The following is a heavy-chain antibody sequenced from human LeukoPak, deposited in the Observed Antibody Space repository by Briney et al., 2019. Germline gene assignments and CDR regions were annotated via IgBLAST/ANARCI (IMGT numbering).Heavy chain of an antibody. CDR3: ARQGSGSSYYHTFPY. Sequence: SETLSLTCAVYGGSLSGYYWSWIRQPPGKGLEWIGEINHSGNTNYNPSLKSRVTMSVDTSMNHFYLKLSSVTAADTAVYYCARQGSGSSYYHTFPYWGQGTLVTVSS. D-gene: IGHD1-26*01. CDR2: INHSGNT. V-gene: IGHV4-34*01. J-gene: IGHJ4*02. CDR1: GGSLSGYY.